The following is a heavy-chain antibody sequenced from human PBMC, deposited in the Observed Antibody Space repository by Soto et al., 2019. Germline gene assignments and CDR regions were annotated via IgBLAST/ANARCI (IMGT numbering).Heavy chain of an antibody. Sequence: QVQLQESGPGLVKPSQTLSLTCTVSGGSISSGDYYWSWIRQHPGKGLEWIGYIYYSGSTYYNPSLKSRVTISVDKSKNQFSLKLNAVTAADTAVYYCAREGLAYCGGDCYSTGGEGYFDLWGRGTLVTVSS. CDR3: AREGLAYCGGDCYSTGGEGYFDL. D-gene: IGHD2-21*02. CDR2: IYYSGST. CDR1: GGSISSGDYY. J-gene: IGHJ2*01. V-gene: IGHV4-31*03.